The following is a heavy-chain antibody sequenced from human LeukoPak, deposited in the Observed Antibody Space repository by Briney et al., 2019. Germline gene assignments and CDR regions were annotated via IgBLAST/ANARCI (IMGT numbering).Heavy chain of an antibody. J-gene: IGHJ4*02. CDR3: ARGGPFQWELLVY. CDR1: GFTFSSYA. V-gene: IGHV3-64*01. Sequence: GGSLRLSCAASGFTFSSYAMRWVRQAPGKGLEYVSVISSNGGSTYYANSVKGRFTISGDNSKNTLYLQMGSLRAEDMAVYYCARGGPFQWELLVYWGQGTLVTVSA. CDR2: ISSNGGST. D-gene: IGHD1-26*01.